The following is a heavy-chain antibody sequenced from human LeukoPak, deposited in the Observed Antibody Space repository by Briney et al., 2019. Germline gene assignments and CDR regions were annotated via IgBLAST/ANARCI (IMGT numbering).Heavy chain of an antibody. V-gene: IGHV1-46*01. CDR3: AETVEAMKDNVPFHFDY. CDR2: INPSGGST. D-gene: IGHD3-16*01. J-gene: IGHJ4*01. CDR1: GYTFTSYY. Sequence: GASVKVSCKASGYTFTSYYMHWVRQAPEQGLEWMGIINPSGGSTSYAQKFQGRVTMTRDTSTSTVYMELSSLRSEDTAVYYCAETVEAMKDNVPFHFDYRGQGTLVTVSS.